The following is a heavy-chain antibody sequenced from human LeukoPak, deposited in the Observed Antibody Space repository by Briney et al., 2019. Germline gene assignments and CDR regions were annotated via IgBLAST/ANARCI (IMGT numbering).Heavy chain of an antibody. Sequence: SETLSLTCAVYGGSFSGYYWSWIRQPPGKGLEWIGSINYSGSTYCNPSLKSRVTISVDTSKNQFSLKLSSVTAADTAVYYCARRITGTTSDSFDYWGQGTLVTVSS. D-gene: IGHD1-20*01. CDR3: ARRITGTTSDSFDY. V-gene: IGHV4-34*01. CDR2: INYSGST. J-gene: IGHJ4*02. CDR1: GGSFSGYY.